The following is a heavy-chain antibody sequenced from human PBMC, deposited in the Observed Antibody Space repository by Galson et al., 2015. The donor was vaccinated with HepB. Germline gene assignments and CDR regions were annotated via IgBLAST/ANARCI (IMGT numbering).Heavy chain of an antibody. Sequence: SLRLTCAASGVTLRMPSMSWVCPTPRNGLEWVTAISGDARRTYYPDSVKGRFTISRDNSKNTLYLQMNSLRVEDTAIYYCAKERSQSYSDCWGQGALVTVSS. CDR2: ISGDARRT. CDR1: GVTLRMPS. J-gene: IGHJ4*02. D-gene: IGHD3-10*01. V-gene: IGHV3-23*01. CDR3: AKERSQSYSDC.